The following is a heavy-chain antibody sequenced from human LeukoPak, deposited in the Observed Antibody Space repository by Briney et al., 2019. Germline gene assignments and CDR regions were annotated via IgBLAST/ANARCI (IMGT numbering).Heavy chain of an antibody. D-gene: IGHD3-3*01. V-gene: IGHV4-59*01. CDR1: DDSITIYY. Sequence: SETLSLTCTVSDDSITIYYWTWIRQPPGKGLEWIGYIDHTGITNYNPSLNSRVTISRDTSKNHFSLELGSATAADTAVYYCASSNLVYYDFWSGYPYGPNWFDPWGQGTLVTVSS. CDR2: IDHTGIT. CDR3: ASSNLVYYDFWSGYPYGPNWFDP. J-gene: IGHJ5*02.